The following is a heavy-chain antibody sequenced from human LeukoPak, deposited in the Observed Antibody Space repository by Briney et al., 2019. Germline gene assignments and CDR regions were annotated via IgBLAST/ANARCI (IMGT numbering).Heavy chain of an antibody. CDR2: INPNSGGT. V-gene: IGHV1-2*02. CDR3: ARDHSGYDSSGYSERQFDY. D-gene: IGHD3-22*01. CDR1: GYTFTGYY. J-gene: IGHJ4*02. Sequence: ASVKVSCKASGYTFTGYYMHWVRQAPGQGLEWMGWINPNSGGTNYAQKFQGRVTMTRDTSISTVYMELSRLRSDDTAVYYCARDHSGYDSSGYSERQFDYWGQGTLVTVSS.